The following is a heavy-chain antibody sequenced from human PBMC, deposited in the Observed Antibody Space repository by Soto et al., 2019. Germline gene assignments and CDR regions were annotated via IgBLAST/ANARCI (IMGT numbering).Heavy chain of an antibody. D-gene: IGHD3-22*01. CDR3: EREYEYYYDNSADYYRPFDV. CDR2: MYHSVIA. Sequence: SETLSLTCAVSGYSIRNGYYWGWIRQPPGKGLEWIGSMYHSVIAYYNPSLQSRVAISIDTSKNQFSLKLISVTAADTAVYYFEREYEYYYDNSADYYRPFDVWGQGIRVPVSP. V-gene: IGHV4-38-2*02. J-gene: IGHJ4*02. CDR1: GYSIRNGYY.